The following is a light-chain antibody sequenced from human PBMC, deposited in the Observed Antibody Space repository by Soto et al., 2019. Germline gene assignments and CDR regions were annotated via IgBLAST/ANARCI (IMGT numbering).Light chain of an antibody. J-gene: IGKJ1*01. Sequence: DIHMTQSPSTLSASVGARVTITCRASQSLNMRLAWSQQKPGKAPNLLIYKTSSLESGVPPRFSGSGSATAFTPTISSLPPDDYATYYCQHRTDYSWTFGQGTKVEVK. V-gene: IGKV1-5*03. CDR1: QSLNMR. CDR2: KTS. CDR3: QHRTDYSWT.